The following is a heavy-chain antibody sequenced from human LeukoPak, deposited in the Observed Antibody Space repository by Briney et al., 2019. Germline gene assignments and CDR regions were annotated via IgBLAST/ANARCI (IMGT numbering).Heavy chain of an antibody. CDR1: GGSISSSDYY. Sequence: SETLSLTCTVSGGSISSSDYYWGWIRQPPGKGLEWIGNIYYSGSTNYNPSLKSRVTISVDTSKNQFSLKLSSVTAADTAVYYCARGSIVGATRAFDIWGQGTMVTVSS. CDR3: ARGSIVGATRAFDI. CDR2: IYYSGST. D-gene: IGHD1-26*01. J-gene: IGHJ3*02. V-gene: IGHV4-39*07.